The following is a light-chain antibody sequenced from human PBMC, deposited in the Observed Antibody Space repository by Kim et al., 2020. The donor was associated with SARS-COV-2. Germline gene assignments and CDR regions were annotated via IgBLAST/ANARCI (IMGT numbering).Light chain of an antibody. CDR1: QDIKNC. V-gene: IGKV1-33*01. CDR3: QQYDNLPLT. Sequence: SASVGDSVTITCQTSQDIKNCLNWYQQKPGKGPKVLIYDASNLETGVPSRFSGSGSGTDFSFTITNLQPDDIATYYCQQYDNLPLTFGGGTKV. J-gene: IGKJ4*01. CDR2: DAS.